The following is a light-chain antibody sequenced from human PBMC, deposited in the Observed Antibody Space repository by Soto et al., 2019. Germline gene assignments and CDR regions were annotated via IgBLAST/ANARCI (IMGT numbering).Light chain of an antibody. CDR2: GAS. J-gene: IGKJ4*01. V-gene: IGKV3-15*01. Sequence: EIVMTQSPATLSVSPGERATLSCRASQSVSSNLAWFQQRPGQAPRLLIYGASTRATGVPARFSGSGSGTEFTLTSSSLLSEDVTIYYCQHSNNWPLTFGGGTKVEIK. CDR1: QSVSSN. CDR3: QHSNNWPLT.